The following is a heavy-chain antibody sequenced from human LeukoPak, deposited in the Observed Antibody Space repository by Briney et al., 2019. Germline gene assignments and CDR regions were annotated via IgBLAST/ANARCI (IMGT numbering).Heavy chain of an antibody. V-gene: IGHV4-38-2*01. Sequence: SETLSLTCAVSGYSISSGYYWGWIRRPPGKGLEWIGSIYHSGSTYYNPSLKSRVTISVDTSKNQFSLKLSSVTAADTAVYYCAKANQNVLRFLEWLSAFDIWGQGTMVTVSS. CDR1: GYSISSGYY. D-gene: IGHD3-3*01. J-gene: IGHJ3*02. CDR3: AKANQNVLRFLEWLSAFDI. CDR2: IYHSGST.